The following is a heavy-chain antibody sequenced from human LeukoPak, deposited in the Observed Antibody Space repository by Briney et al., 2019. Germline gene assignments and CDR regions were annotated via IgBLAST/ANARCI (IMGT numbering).Heavy chain of an antibody. D-gene: IGHD3-10*01. CDR2: IYSGGST. V-gene: IGHV3-53*01. J-gene: IGHJ6*02. CDR1: GFTVSSNY. Sequence: GGSLRLSCAASGFTVSSNYMSRVRQAPGKGLEWVSVIYSGGSTYYADSVKGRFTISRDNSKNTLYLQMNSLRAEDTAVYYCAKDQRAMVRGVITWGRYYYYYGMDVWGQGTTVTVPS. CDR3: AKDQRAMVRGVITWGRYYYYYGMDV.